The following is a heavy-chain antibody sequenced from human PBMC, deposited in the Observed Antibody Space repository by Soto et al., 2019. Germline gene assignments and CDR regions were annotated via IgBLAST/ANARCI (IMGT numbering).Heavy chain of an antibody. CDR2: IWYDGSNK. CDR1: GFPFSSYG. D-gene: IGHD3-9*01. CDR3: ARDGDILTGYSWFDP. Sequence: QVQLVESGGGVVQPGRSLRLSCAASGFPFSSYGMHWVRQAPGKGLEWVAVIWYDGSNKYYADSVKGRFTISRDNSKNTLYLQMNSLRADDTAVYYCARDGDILTGYSWFDPWGQGTLVTVSS. V-gene: IGHV3-33*01. J-gene: IGHJ5*02.